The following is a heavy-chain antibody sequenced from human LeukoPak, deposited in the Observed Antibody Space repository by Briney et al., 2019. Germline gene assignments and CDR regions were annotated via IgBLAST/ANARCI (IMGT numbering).Heavy chain of an antibody. J-gene: IGHJ4*02. CDR1: GGSFSGYY. CDR2: INHGGST. V-gene: IGHV4-34*01. Sequence: SETLSLTCAVYGGSFSGYYWNWIRQPPGKGLEWIGEINHGGSTNYNPSLESRVTISVDTSKNQFSLNLSSVTAADTAVYYCARGGTMIRGVIPRDYWGQGTLVTVSS. D-gene: IGHD3-10*01. CDR3: ARGGTMIRGVIPRDY.